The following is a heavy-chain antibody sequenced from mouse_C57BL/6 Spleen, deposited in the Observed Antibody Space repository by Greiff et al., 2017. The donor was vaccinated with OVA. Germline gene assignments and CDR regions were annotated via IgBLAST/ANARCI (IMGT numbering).Heavy chain of an antibody. CDR1: GFTFSDYG. J-gene: IGHJ3*01. CDR2: ISSGSSTI. CDR3: AREDGYYDSAWFAY. V-gene: IGHV5-17*01. Sequence: EVKLVESGGGLVKPGGSLKLSCAASGFTFSDYGMHWVRQAPEKGLEWVAYISSGSSTIYYADTVKGSFTISRDNAKNTLFLQMTSLRSEDTAMYYCAREDGYYDSAWFAYWGQGTLVTVSA. D-gene: IGHD2-3*01.